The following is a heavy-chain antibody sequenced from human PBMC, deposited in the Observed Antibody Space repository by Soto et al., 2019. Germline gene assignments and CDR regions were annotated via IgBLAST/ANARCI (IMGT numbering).Heavy chain of an antibody. CDR1: GGSISSSSYY. V-gene: IGHV4-39*01. CDR2: IYYSGST. CDR3: ARQGGYVANWFDP. D-gene: IGHD5-12*01. Sequence: SETLSLTCTVSGGSISSSSYYWGWIRQPPGKGLEWIGSIYYSGSTYYNPSLKSRVTISVDTSKNQFSLKLSSVTAADTAVYYCARQGGYVANWFDPWGQGTLVTVSS. J-gene: IGHJ5*02.